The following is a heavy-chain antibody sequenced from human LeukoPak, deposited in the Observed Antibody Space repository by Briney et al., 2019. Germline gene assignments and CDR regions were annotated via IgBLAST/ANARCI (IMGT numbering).Heavy chain of an antibody. CDR3: AKARVGATTHPFDY. CDR2: IYSGGST. J-gene: IGHJ4*02. CDR1: GFTVSSNY. Sequence: GSLRLSCAASGFTVSSNYMSWVRQAPGKGLEWVSVIYSGGSTYYADSVKGRFTISRDNSKNTLYLQMNSLRAEDTAVYYCAKARVGATTHPFDYWGQGTLVTVSS. D-gene: IGHD1-26*01. V-gene: IGHV3-53*01.